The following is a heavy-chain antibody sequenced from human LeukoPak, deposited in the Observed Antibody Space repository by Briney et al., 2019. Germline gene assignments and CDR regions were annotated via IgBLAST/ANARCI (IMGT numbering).Heavy chain of an antibody. CDR2: MNPNSGNT. V-gene: IGHV1-8*03. CDR3: ARSGYSSSKFDY. D-gene: IGHD6-13*01. CDR1: GYTFTSYD. J-gene: IGHJ4*02. Sequence: ASVKVSCKASGYTFTSYDMNWVRQATGQGLEWMGWMNPNSGNTGYAQKFQGRVTITRNTSISTAYMELSSLRSEDTAVYYCARSGYSSSKFDYWGQGTLVTVSS.